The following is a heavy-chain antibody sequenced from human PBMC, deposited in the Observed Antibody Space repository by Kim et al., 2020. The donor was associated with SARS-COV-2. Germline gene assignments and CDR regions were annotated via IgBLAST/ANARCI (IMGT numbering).Heavy chain of an antibody. Sequence: SVKGRFTISRENAKNSLYLQMNSLRAGDTAVYYCARENRGLAVGYYGMDVWGQGTTVTVSS. J-gene: IGHJ6*02. V-gene: IGHV3-13*01. D-gene: IGHD3-16*01. CDR3: ARENRGLAVGYYGMDV.